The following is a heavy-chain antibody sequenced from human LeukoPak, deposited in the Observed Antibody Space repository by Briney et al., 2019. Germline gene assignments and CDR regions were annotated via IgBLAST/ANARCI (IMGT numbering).Heavy chain of an antibody. CDR2: ISGSGGST. J-gene: IGHJ4*02. Sequence: GGSLRLSCAASGFTFSSYAMSWVRQAPGKGLEWVSAISGSGGSTYYADSVKGRFTISRDNSKNTLYLQMNSLRAEGTAVYYCAKDLGVVTAILSFDYWGQGTLVTVSS. CDR3: AKDLGVVTAILSFDY. V-gene: IGHV3-23*01. D-gene: IGHD2-21*02. CDR1: GFTFSSYA.